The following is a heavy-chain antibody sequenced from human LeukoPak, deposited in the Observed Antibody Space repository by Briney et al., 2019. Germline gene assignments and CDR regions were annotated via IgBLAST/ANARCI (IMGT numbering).Heavy chain of an antibody. CDR1: GGSISSYY. V-gene: IGHV4-59*01. CDR2: IYYSGST. J-gene: IGHJ6*04. Sequence: SETLSLTCTVPGGSISSYYWSWIRQPPGKGLEWIGYIYYSGSTNYNPSLKSRVTISVDTSKNQFSLKLSSVTAADTAVYYCARFEPAATYGMDVWGKGTTVTVSS. CDR3: ARFEPAATYGMDV. D-gene: IGHD2-2*01.